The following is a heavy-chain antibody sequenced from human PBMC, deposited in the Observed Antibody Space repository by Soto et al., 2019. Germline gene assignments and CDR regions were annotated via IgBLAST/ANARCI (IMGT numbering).Heavy chain of an antibody. J-gene: IGHJ4*02. CDR2: ISGSGGST. CDR3: AKVRSYVWGSYRSLKNDY. V-gene: IGHV3-23*01. Sequence: PGGSLRLSCAASGFTFSSYAMSWVRQAPGKGLEWVSAISGSGGSTYYADSVKGRFTISRDNSKNTLYLQMNSLRAEDTAVYYCAKVRSYVWGSYRSLKNDYWGQGTLVTVSS. CDR1: GFTFSSYA. D-gene: IGHD3-16*02.